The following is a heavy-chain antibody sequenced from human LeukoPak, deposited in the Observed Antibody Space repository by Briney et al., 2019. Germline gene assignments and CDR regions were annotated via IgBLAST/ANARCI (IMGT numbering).Heavy chain of an antibody. D-gene: IGHD3-9*01. CDR3: ARSDYSYYDILTGYCP. CDR1: GYTFTGYY. J-gene: IGHJ5*02. CDR2: INPNSGGT. V-gene: IGHV1-2*02. Sequence: ASVKVSCKASGYTFTGYYMHWVRQAPGQGLEWMGWINPNSGGTNYAQKFQGRVTMTRDTSISTAYMELSRLRSDDTAVYYCARSDYSYYDILTGYCPWGQGTLVTVSS.